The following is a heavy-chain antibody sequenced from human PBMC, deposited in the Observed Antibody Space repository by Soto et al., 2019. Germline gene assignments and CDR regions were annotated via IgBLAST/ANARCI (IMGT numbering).Heavy chain of an antibody. CDR3: AGDKTCTEPSLTY. V-gene: IGHV4-39*02. CDR2: IYYGGGT. CDR1: GDSVTSNSYY. J-gene: IGHJ4*02. Sequence: QLQLQESGPGQAKPSETLSLTCTVSGDSVTSNSYYWGGLRQPPGKGLEWIGSIYYGGGTYYDPSLKSRVIISVDASRNHFSLKLTSVTAADTAVYEWAGDKTCTEPSLTYWGQGILVTVSS. D-gene: IGHD1-1*01.